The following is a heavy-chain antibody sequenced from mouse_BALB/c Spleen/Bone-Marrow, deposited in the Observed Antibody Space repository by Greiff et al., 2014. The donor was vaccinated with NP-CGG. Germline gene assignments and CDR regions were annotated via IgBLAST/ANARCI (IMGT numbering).Heavy chain of an antibody. CDR1: GFNIKDTY. CDR3: ARWEYYAMDY. V-gene: IGHV14-3*02. J-gene: IGHJ4*01. CDR2: IDPANGDT. D-gene: IGHD4-1*01. Sequence: VQLQQSGAELVKPGASVKLSCTASGFNIKDTYMHWGEQRPEQGLGWIGRIDPANGDTKYDPKFQGKATITADTSSNTAYLQLSSLTSEDTAVYYCARWEYYAMDYWGQGTSVTVSS.